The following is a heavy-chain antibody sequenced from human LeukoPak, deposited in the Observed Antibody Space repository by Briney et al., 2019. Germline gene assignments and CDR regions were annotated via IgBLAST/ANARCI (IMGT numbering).Heavy chain of an antibody. CDR1: GFSLDNFE. D-gene: IGHD3-3*01. Sequence: GGSLRLSCAASGFSLDNFEMNWVRQAPGKGLKWIAYVDNDGWATSYYADSVKGRFTITRDDAKNSLYLQMDSLTVEDTAVYYCARDLFGWSLDPWGQGTLVSVSS. CDR3: ARDLFGWSLDP. J-gene: IGHJ5*02. CDR2: VDNDGWAT. V-gene: IGHV3-48*03.